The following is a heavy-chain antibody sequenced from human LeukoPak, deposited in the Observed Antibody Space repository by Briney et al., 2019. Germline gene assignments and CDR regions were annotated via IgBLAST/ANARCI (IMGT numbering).Heavy chain of an antibody. Sequence: GASVKVSCKASGYTFTSYYMHWVRQAPGQGLEWMGIINPSGGSTSYAQKSQGRVTMTRDTSTSTVYMELSSLRSEDTAVYYCARAESEVVIFDYWGQGTLVTVSS. D-gene: IGHD3-22*01. CDR1: GYTFTSYY. CDR2: INPSGGST. J-gene: IGHJ4*02. CDR3: ARAESEVVIFDY. V-gene: IGHV1-46*01.